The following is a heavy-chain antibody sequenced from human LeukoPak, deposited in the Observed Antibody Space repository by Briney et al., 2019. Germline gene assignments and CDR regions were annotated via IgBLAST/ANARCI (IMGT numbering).Heavy chain of an antibody. Sequence: KTSETLSLTCTASGYSISSGYYWGWIRQPPGQGLEWIGSIYHSGSTYYNPSLKSRVTISVDTSKNQFSLKLSSVTAADTAVYYCAREDIAAAGAEPEDDYWGQGTLVTVSS. CDR2: IYHSGST. CDR3: AREDIAAAGAEPEDDY. V-gene: IGHV4-38-2*02. CDR1: GYSISSGYY. D-gene: IGHD6-13*01. J-gene: IGHJ4*02.